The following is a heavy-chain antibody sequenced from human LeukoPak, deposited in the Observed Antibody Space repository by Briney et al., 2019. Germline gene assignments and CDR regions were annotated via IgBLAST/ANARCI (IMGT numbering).Heavy chain of an antibody. J-gene: IGHJ3*02. CDR1: GGSISSSSYY. D-gene: IGHD6-19*01. CDR3: VRIAVAGTGDAFDI. CDR2: IYYSGST. Sequence: SETLSLTCTVSGGSISSSSYYWGPIRQPPGKGLEWIGSIYYSGSTYYNPSLKSRVTISVDTSKNQFSLKLSSVTAADTAVYYCVRIAVAGTGDAFDIWGQGTMVTVSS. V-gene: IGHV4-39*01.